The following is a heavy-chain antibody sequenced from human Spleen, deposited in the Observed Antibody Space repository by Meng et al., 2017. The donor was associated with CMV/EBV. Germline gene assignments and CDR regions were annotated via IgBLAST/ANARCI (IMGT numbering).Heavy chain of an antibody. D-gene: IGHD1-14*01. Sequence: GGSLRLSCVASGFNFRTYSMNWVRQAPGKGLEWISSISSSSTYIHYADSMKGRFTISRDNAKNSLYLQMNSLRAEDTAVYYCARDLSASGPLGFWGQGSLVTVSS. CDR2: ISSSSTYI. CDR3: ARDLSASGPLGF. V-gene: IGHV3-21*01. J-gene: IGHJ1*01. CDR1: GFNFRTYS.